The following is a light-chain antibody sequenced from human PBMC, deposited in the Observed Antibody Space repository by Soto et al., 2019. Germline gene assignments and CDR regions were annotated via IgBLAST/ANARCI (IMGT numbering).Light chain of an antibody. CDR1: AXLLSNSFSKNL. CDR2: WAS. Sequence: DIVVTQSPDSLXXSXGXXXXXNCNSSAXLLSNSFSKNLLAWYQHKPGQPPRLLIYWASTRESGVPDRFSGSGSGTDFTLTISSLQAEDVAVYYCQQYYNFPWTFCQVTKVDIK. J-gene: IGKJ1*01. CDR3: QQYYNFPWT. V-gene: IGKV4-1*01.